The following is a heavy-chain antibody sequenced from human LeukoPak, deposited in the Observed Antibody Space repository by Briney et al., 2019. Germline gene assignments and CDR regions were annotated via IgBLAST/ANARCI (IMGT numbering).Heavy chain of an antibody. J-gene: IGHJ3*02. Sequence: KFQGRVTITRDTSASTAYMELSSLRSGDTAVYYCAGGTSSWYPFDAFDIWGQGTMVTVSS. CDR3: AGGTSSWYPFDAFDI. V-gene: IGHV1-3*01. D-gene: IGHD6-13*01.